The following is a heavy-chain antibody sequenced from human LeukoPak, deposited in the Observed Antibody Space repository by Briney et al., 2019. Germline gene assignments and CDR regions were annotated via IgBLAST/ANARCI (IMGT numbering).Heavy chain of an antibody. J-gene: IGHJ5*02. CDR3: AKRDWFDP. CDR1: GFTFTSFG. CDR2: IWYDGSNK. V-gene: IGHV3-33*06. Sequence: PGRSLRLPCAASGFTFTSFGMHWVRQAPGKGLEWVAVIWYDGSNKYYADSVKGRFTISRDNSKNTLYLQMNSLRAEDTAVYYCAKRDWFDPWGQGTLVTVSS.